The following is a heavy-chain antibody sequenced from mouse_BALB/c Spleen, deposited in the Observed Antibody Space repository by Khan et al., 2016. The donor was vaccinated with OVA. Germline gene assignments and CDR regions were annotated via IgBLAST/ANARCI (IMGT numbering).Heavy chain of an antibody. CDR3: ARDRIDY. Sequence: QVQLKESGAELAKPGASVKMSCKASGYTFTSYWMHWIKQRPGQGLEWIGYINPTSGYTDYNQNFKDKATLTADKSSSPAYLQLSSLTSVDSAVYYCARDRIDYWGQGTALTVSS. J-gene: IGHJ2*01. CDR1: GYTFTSYW. CDR2: INPTSGYT. V-gene: IGHV1-7*01.